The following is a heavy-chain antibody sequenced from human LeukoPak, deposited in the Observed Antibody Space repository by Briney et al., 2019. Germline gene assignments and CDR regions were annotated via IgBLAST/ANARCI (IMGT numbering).Heavy chain of an antibody. CDR2: ISSSYSTI. Sequence: GGSLRLSCAASVVTFSDYYMIWIRQAPGKGLEWVSYISSSYSTIYYADSVKGRFTISRDNAKNSLFLQMNSLRAEDTAVYYCARGGSVAGAFDIWGQGTMVTVSS. D-gene: IGHD6-13*01. CDR1: VVTFSDYY. V-gene: IGHV3-11*01. CDR3: ARGGSVAGAFDI. J-gene: IGHJ3*02.